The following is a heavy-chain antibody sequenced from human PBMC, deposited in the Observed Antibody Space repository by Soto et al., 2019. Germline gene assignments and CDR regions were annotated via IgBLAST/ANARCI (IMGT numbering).Heavy chain of an antibody. D-gene: IGHD6-13*01. CDR3: TRVYSSSYHYFYY. V-gene: IGHV3-66*01. Sequence: EVQLVESGGGLVQPGGSLRLSCAASGFTVSSYHMSWVRQAPGKGLEWVSIIYSAGSADFADYVKGRFTISRDNSKNTLYLQMSSLRAEDTAVYYCTRVYSSSYHYFYYWGKGTLVTVSS. CDR2: IYSAGSA. CDR1: GFTVSSYH. J-gene: IGHJ4*02.